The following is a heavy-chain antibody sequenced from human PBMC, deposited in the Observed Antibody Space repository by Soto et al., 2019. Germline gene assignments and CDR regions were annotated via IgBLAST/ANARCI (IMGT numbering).Heavy chain of an antibody. J-gene: IGHJ4*02. Sequence: PGGSLRLSCAASGFSFRDYYMSWIRQAPGKGLEWVSYIRSSDNTRYYADSVKGRFTISRDNAKNSLYLQLNSLRAEDTAVYYCARRNALYDYWGQGTLVTDSS. V-gene: IGHV3-11*01. CDR2: IRSSDNTR. CDR1: GFSFRDYY. D-gene: IGHD2-2*01. CDR3: ARRNALYDY.